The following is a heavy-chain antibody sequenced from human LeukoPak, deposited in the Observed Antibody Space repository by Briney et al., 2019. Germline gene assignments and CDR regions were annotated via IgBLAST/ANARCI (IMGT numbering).Heavy chain of an antibody. CDR1: GFTFSSYE. J-gene: IGHJ3*02. V-gene: IGHV3-48*03. Sequence: GGSLRLSCAASGFTFSSYEMNWVRQAPGKGLEWISYISSSGNTIYYADSVKGRFTISRDNAKNSLYLQMNSLRAEDTAVYYCARDTNGDTVMVLPDDFDIWSQGTMVTVSS. CDR2: ISSSGNTI. D-gene: IGHD5-18*01. CDR3: ARDTNGDTVMVLPDDFDI.